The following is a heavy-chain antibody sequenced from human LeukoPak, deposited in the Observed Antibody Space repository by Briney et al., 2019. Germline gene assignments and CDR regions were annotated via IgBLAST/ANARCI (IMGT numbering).Heavy chain of an antibody. CDR2: LTASGRSP. CDR3: AKRRGLELLYYYYMDV. D-gene: IGHD1-7*01. J-gene: IGHJ6*03. V-gene: IGHV3-23*01. Sequence: GGSLRLSCTASGFTFSIFDMNWVRQAPGKGLEWVSGLTASGRSPYYADSVKGRFTISRDNSKNTLYLQMNSLRAEDTAVYYCAKRRGLELLYYYYMDVWGKGTTVTVSS. CDR1: GFTFSIFD.